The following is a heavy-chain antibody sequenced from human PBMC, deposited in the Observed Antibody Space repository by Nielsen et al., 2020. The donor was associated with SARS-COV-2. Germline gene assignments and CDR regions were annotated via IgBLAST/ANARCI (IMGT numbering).Heavy chain of an antibody. V-gene: IGHV1-69*04. CDR2: IIPILGIA. Sequence: SVKVSCKASGGTFSSYAISWVRQAPGQGLEWMGRIIPILGIANYAQKFQGRVTITADKSTSTAYMELSSLRSEDTAVYYCARAMVRGVTKRVRDYYGMDVWGQGTTVTVSS. D-gene: IGHD3-10*01. CDR1: GGTFSSYA. J-gene: IGHJ6*02. CDR3: ARAMVRGVTKRVRDYYGMDV.